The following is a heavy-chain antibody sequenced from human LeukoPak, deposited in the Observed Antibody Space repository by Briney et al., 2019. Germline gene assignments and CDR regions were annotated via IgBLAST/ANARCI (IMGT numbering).Heavy chain of an antibody. Sequence: GRSLRLSCAASGFTFSSYGMHWVRQAPGKGLEWVAVIWYHGSNKYYADSVKGRFTISRDNSKNTLYLQMNSLRAEDTAVYYCAKDGTMIVSCYYRDVWGKGTTVTVSS. D-gene: IGHD3-22*01. V-gene: IGHV3-33*06. CDR3: AKDGTMIVSCYYRDV. J-gene: IGHJ6*03. CDR1: GFTFSSYG. CDR2: IWYHGSNK.